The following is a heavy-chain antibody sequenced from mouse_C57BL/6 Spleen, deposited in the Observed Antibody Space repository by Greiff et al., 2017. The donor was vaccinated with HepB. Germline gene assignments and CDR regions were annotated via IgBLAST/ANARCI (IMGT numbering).Heavy chain of an antibody. Sequence: QVQLQQPGAELVKPGASVKMSCKASGYTFTSYWITWVKQRPGQGLEWIGDIYPGSGSTNYNEKFKSKATLTVDTSSSTAYMQLSSLTSEDSAVYYCARPYYYGSEANYFDVWGTGTTVTVSS. CDR3: ARPYYYGSEANYFDV. CDR2: IYPGSGST. D-gene: IGHD1-1*01. J-gene: IGHJ1*03. CDR1: GYTFTSYW. V-gene: IGHV1-55*01.